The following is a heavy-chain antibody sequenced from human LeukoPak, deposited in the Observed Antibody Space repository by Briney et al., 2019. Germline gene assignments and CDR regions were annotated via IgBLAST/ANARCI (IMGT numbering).Heavy chain of an antibody. CDR1: GFTFSSYA. D-gene: IGHD1-26*01. CDR2: ISGSGGST. Sequence: PSGGSLRLSCAVSGFTFSSYAMNWVRQAPGKGLEWVSAISGSGGSTYYADSVKGRFTISRDKSKNTLYLQMNSLRAEDTAVYYCAKGDTTWELPHDYWGQGTLVTVSS. V-gene: IGHV3-23*01. CDR3: AKGDTTWELPHDY. J-gene: IGHJ4*02.